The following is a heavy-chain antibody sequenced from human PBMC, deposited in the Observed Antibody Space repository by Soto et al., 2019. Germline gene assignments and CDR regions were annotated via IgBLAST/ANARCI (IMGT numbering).Heavy chain of an antibody. D-gene: IGHD6-25*01. V-gene: IGHV1-69*09. J-gene: IGHJ4*02. CDR3: ATMKRARLDS. Sequence: QEQVVQSGPAMKEPGSSVKVSCRASGIMSSGYGFSWVRQAPGQGLEWVGMINPILDSTHYAQNLQGRVSLIVDKSRDTAYVEVTSLRLEDTAIYFCATMKRARLDSWGRGTVVTVSS. CDR1: GIMSSGYG. CDR2: INPILDST.